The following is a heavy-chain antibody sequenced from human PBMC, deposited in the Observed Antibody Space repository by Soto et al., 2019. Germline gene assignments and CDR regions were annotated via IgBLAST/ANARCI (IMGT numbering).Heavy chain of an antibody. J-gene: IGHJ6*02. D-gene: IGHD2-2*01. Sequence: PGGSLRLSCAASGFTFSSYAMHWVRQAPGKGLEWVAVISYDGSNKYYADSVKGRFTISRDNSKNTLYLQMNSLRAEDTAVYYCARVGSADIVVVPAQIMDVWGQGTTVTVSS. CDR3: ARVGSADIVVVPAQIMDV. V-gene: IGHV3-30-3*01. CDR2: ISYDGSNK. CDR1: GFTFSSYA.